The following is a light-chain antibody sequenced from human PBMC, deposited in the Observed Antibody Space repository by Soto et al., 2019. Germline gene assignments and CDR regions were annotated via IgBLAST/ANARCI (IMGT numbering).Light chain of an antibody. Sequence: IVLTQSPGTLSLSPGERVTLSCRASQSVSSTYLAWYQQKPGQAPRLLVYDLSRRATGIPHRFSGSGSGTDFTLTISRLEPEDFAVYYCQQYNTSPPGYTFGQGTKLEIK. CDR3: QQYNTSPPGYT. J-gene: IGKJ2*01. CDR2: DLS. CDR1: QSVSSTY. V-gene: IGKV3-20*01.